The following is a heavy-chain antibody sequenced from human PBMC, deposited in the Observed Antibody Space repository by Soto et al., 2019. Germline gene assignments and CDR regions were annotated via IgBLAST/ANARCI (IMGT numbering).Heavy chain of an antibody. D-gene: IGHD5-12*01. CDR3: AVPGRGDFDY. V-gene: IGHV4-4*02. J-gene: IGHJ4*02. CDR2: VYHSGTT. CDR1: GASIGTNNW. Sequence: SETLSLTCAVSGASIGTNNWWSWVRQPPGKGLEWIGEVYHSGTTNCNPSLKSRVTISIDKSKNQFSLTLTSMTAADTALYYCAVPGRGDFDYWSQGTLVTSPQ.